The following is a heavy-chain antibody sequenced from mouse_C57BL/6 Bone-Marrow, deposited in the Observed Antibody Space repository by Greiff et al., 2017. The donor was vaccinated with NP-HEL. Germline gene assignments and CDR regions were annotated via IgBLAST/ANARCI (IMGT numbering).Heavy chain of an antibody. CDR2: IDPSDSYT. Sequence: QVQLQQPGAELVMPGASVKLSCKASGYTFTSYWMHWVKQRPGQGLEWIGEIDPSDSYTNYNQKFKGKSTLTVDKSSSTAYMQLSSLTSEDSAVYYCARDGVATYDYWGQGTTLTVSS. CDR1: GYTFTSYW. V-gene: IGHV1-69*01. CDR3: ARDGVATYDY. D-gene: IGHD1-1*02. J-gene: IGHJ2*01.